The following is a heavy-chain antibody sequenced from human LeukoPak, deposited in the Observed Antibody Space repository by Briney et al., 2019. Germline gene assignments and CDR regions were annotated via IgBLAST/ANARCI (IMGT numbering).Heavy chain of an antibody. V-gene: IGHV3-66*01. Sequence: GGSLRLSCAASGFTFSSYGMHWVRQAPGKGLEWVSVIYSGGSTYYADSVKGRFTISRDNSKNTLYLQMNSLRAEDTAVYYCARIVSLGEYFQHWGQGTLVTVSS. CDR3: ARIVSLGEYFQH. D-gene: IGHD3-16*02. CDR2: IYSGGST. J-gene: IGHJ1*01. CDR1: GFTFSSYG.